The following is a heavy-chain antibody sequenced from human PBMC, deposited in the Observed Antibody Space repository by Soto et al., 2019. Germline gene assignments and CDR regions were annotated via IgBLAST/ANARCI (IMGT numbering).Heavy chain of an antibody. CDR1: GYTFSNYG. J-gene: IGHJ5*02. V-gene: IGHV1-18*01. CDR3: ARVVPGAEAWFGP. Sequence: ASVKVSCKTSGYTFSNYGITWVRQAPGQPLEWLGWISLYSDGANYAQKFQGRVSMTTDTSTTTAYMELRSLRSDDTAVYYCARVVPGAEAWFGPWGQGTLVTVSA. D-gene: IGHD2-2*01. CDR2: ISLYSDGA.